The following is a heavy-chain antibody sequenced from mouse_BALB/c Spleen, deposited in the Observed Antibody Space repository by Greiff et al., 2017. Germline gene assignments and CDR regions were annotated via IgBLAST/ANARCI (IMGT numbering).Heavy chain of an antibody. V-gene: IGHV1-87*01. D-gene: IGHD1-1*01. CDR2: IYPGDGDT. J-gene: IGHJ2*01. CDR3: ARGDYYGSTFFDY. CDR1: GYTFTSYW. Sequence: VQRVESGAELARPGASVKLSCKASGYTFTSYWMQWVKQRPGQGLEWIGAIYPGDGDTRYTQKFKGKATLTADKSSSTAYMQLSSLASEDSAVYYCARGDYYGSTFFDYWGQGTTLTVSS.